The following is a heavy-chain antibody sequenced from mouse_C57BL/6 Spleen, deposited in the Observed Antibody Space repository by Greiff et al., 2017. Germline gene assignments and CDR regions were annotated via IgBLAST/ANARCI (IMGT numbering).Heavy chain of an antibody. J-gene: IGHJ4*01. V-gene: IGHV5-17*01. CDR3: ARRINYYGSSPLYAMDY. D-gene: IGHD1-1*01. CDR1: GFTFSDYG. CDR2: ISSGSSTI. Sequence: EVQGVESGGGLVKPGGSLKLSCAASGFTFSDYGMHWVRQAPEKGLEWVAYISSGSSTIYYADTVKGRFTISRDNAKNTLFLQMTSLRSEDTAMYYCARRINYYGSSPLYAMDYWGQGTSVTVSS.